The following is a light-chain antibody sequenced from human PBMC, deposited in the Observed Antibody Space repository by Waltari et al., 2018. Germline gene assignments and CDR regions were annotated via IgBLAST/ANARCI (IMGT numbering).Light chain of an antibody. V-gene: IGKV3-20*01. CDR2: HAS. Sequence: EIVLPQSPGTASLSPGDRVTLSCRASQSVGSSSFTWYQQKPGQAPRLVIYHASRRATGIPDRFIGSGSGTDFSLTISRMEPEDFAVYYCQQHVTLPATFGQGTKVEIK. J-gene: IGKJ1*01. CDR3: QQHVTLPAT. CDR1: QSVGSSS.